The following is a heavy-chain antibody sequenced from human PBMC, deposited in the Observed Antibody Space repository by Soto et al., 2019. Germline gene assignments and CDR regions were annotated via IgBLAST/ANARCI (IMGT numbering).Heavy chain of an antibody. CDR3: ATDGGHDVWSGYIDY. Sequence: PGGSLRLSCAASGFTFDDYAMHWVRQAPGKGLEWVSGISWNSGSIGYADSVKGRFKCSRAKAKNHLYLQMKSLRAEDPALYYCATDGGHDVWSGYIDYWGQGTRVTASS. CDR2: ISWNSGSI. V-gene: IGHV3-9*01. D-gene: IGHD3-3*01. J-gene: IGHJ4*02. CDR1: GFTFDDYA.